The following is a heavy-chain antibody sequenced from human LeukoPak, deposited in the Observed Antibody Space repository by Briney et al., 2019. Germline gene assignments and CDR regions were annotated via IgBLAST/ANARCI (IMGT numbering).Heavy chain of an antibody. J-gene: IGHJ4*02. D-gene: IGHD2-15*01. CDR2: INPNSGGT. Sequence: ASVKVSCKASGYTFTGYYMHWVQQAPGQGLEWMGWINPNSGGTNYAQKFQGRVTMTRDTSISTAYMELSRLRSDDTAVYYCAPSGGSSSNLFDYWGQGTLVTVSS. V-gene: IGHV1-2*02. CDR1: GYTFTGYY. CDR3: APSGGSSSNLFDY.